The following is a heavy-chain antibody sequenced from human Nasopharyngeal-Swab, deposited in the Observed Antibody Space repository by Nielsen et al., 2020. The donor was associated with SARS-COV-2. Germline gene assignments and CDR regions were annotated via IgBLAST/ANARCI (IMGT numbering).Heavy chain of an antibody. Sequence: WIRQPPGKGLEWIGSIYYSGSTYYSPSLKSRVTISVDTSKNQFSLKLSSATAADTAVYYCATRDYYGSGTMGIPFDYWGQGTLVTVSS. CDR2: IYYSGST. D-gene: IGHD3-10*01. J-gene: IGHJ4*02. CDR3: ATRDYYGSGTMGIPFDY. V-gene: IGHV4-39*01.